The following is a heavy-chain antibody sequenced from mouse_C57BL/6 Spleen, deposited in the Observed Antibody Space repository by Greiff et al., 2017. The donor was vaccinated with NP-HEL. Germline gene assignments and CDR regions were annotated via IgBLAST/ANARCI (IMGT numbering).Heavy chain of an antibody. V-gene: IGHV1-19*01. J-gene: IGHJ3*01. Sequence: EVQLQQSGPVLVKPGASVKMSCKASGYTFTDYYMNWVKQSHGKSLEWIGVINPYNGGTSYNQKFKGKATLTVDKSSSTAYMELNSLTSEDSAVYYCARSGDGYYTLFAYWGQGTLVTVSA. CDR3: ARSGDGYYTLFAY. D-gene: IGHD2-3*01. CDR2: INPYNGGT. CDR1: GYTFTDYY.